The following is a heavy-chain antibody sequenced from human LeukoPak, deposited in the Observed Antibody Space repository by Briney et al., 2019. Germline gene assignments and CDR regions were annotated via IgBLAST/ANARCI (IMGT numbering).Heavy chain of an antibody. Sequence: GGSLRLSCAASGFTFSNYWLTWVRQAPGKGLEWVANIKQDGSEKHYVDSVKGRFTISRDNAKRSLYLQMNSLRAEDTAVYYCAGVNSRMVVVPAALYYFDYWGQGTLVTVSS. CDR1: GFTFSNYW. CDR3: AGVNSRMVVVPAALYYFDY. CDR2: IKQDGSEK. J-gene: IGHJ4*02. D-gene: IGHD2-2*01. V-gene: IGHV3-7*04.